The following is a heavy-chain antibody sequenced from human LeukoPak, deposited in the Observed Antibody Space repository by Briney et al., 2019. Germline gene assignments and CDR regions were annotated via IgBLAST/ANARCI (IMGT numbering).Heavy chain of an antibody. V-gene: IGHV3-30*02. CDR2: IRYDGSNK. J-gene: IGHJ4*02. CDR1: GFTFSSYE. Sequence: GGSLRLSCAASGFTFSSYEMNWVRQAPGKGLEWVAFIRYDGSNKYYADSVKGRFTISRDNSKNTLYLQMNSLRAEDTAVYYCAKGDSSGYTDWGQGTLVTVSS. D-gene: IGHD3-22*01. CDR3: AKGDSSGYTD.